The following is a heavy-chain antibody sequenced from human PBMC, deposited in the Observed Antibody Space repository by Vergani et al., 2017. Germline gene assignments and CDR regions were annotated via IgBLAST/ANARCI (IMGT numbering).Heavy chain of an antibody. Sequence: QVQLVESGGGVVQPGRSLGLSCAASGFTFSSYGMHWVRQAPGKGLEWVAVKSYDGSNKYYADSVKGRFTISRDNSKNPLYLQMNSLRAEDTAVYYCAKDFLKATKANIAAAGHYYYMDVWGKGTTVTVSS. CDR2: KSYDGSNK. D-gene: IGHD6-13*01. CDR3: AKDFLKATKANIAAAGHYYYMDV. J-gene: IGHJ6*03. V-gene: IGHV3-30*18. CDR1: GFTFSSYG.